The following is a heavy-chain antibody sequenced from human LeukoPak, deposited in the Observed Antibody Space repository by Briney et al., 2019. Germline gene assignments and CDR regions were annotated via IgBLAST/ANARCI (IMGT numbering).Heavy chain of an antibody. CDR2: ISYDGSNK. Sequence: PGGSLRLSCAASGFTFSSYAMHWVRQAPGKGLEWVAVISYDGSNKYYADSVKGRFTISRDNSKNTLYLQMNSLRAEDTAVYYCARDVRMGWQFDYWGQGTLVTVSS. CDR3: ARDVRMGWQFDY. V-gene: IGHV3-30-3*01. CDR1: GFTFSSYA. D-gene: IGHD2-15*01. J-gene: IGHJ4*02.